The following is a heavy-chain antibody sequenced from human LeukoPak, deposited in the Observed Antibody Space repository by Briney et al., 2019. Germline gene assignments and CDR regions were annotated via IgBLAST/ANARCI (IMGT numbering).Heavy chain of an antibody. CDR2: IHYSRTT. V-gene: IGHV4-39*01. CDR1: GGSISNTNYN. Sequence: SETLSLTCSVSGGSISNTNYNWDWIRQSPGKELEWVGSIHYSRTTYYNPSLKSRVTISVDTSKNQLSLRLSSRTGADTAVYYCARVLRGSSGWTPFDYWGQGTLVTVCS. D-gene: IGHD6-19*01. CDR3: ARVLRGSSGWTPFDY. J-gene: IGHJ4*02.